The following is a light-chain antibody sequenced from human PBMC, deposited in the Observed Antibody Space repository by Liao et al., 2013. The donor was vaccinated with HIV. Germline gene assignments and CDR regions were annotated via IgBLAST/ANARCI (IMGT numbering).Light chain of an antibody. J-gene: IGLJ2*01. Sequence: SYELTQPPSVSVSPGQTASITCSGDLLGDKYVCWYQQKPGQSPVLVIYQDRKRASGIPERFSGANSGNTATLTISGTQAMDEADYYCQAWDSSTVVVFGGGTKLTVL. CDR1: LLGDKY. CDR3: QAWDSSTVVV. V-gene: IGLV3-1*01. CDR2: QDR.